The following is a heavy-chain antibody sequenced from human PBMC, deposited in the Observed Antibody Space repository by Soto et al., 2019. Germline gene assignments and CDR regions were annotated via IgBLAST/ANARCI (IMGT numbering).Heavy chain of an antibody. D-gene: IGHD2-2*01. Sequence: QVQLVQSGAEVKEPGASVRVSCKASGYTFSSYGFSWVRQAPGQGLEWVAWISANSGDTNSAQKFQGRVRLTTDMSTSPAYMDLRSLTSDDTAIYCCARDFRDSCGGTSCIYFDFWGQGTLVTVSS. J-gene: IGHJ4*02. CDR1: GYTFSSYG. CDR3: ARDFRDSCGGTSCIYFDF. CDR2: ISANSGDT. V-gene: IGHV1-18*01.